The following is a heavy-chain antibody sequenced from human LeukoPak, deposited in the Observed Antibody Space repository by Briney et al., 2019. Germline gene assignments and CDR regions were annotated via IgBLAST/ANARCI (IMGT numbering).Heavy chain of an antibody. J-gene: IGHJ4*02. CDR2: IYYSGST. D-gene: IGHD3-10*01. V-gene: IGHV4-59*01. CDR1: GGSISSYY. Sequence: SETLSLTCTVSGGSISSYYWSWIRQPPGKGLEWIGYIYYSGSTNYNPSLKSRVTISVDTSKNQFSLKLSSVTAADTAVYYCARVGYGSGKGGYWGQGTLVTVSS. CDR3: ARVGYGSGKGGY.